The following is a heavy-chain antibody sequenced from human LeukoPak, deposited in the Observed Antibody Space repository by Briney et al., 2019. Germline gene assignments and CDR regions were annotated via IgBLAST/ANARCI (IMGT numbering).Heavy chain of an antibody. V-gene: IGHV5-51*01. J-gene: IGHJ4*02. CDR2: IYPGDSDT. CDR3: ARGTGTYYYDSSGSTDYFDY. CDR1: GYSFTNYW. Sequence: GESLTISCKGSGYSFTNYWISWVRQMPGKGLEWMGIIYPGDSDTRYSPSFQGQVTISADKSISTAYLQWSSLKASDTAMYYCARGTGTYYYDSSGSTDYFDYWGQGTLVTVSS. D-gene: IGHD3-22*01.